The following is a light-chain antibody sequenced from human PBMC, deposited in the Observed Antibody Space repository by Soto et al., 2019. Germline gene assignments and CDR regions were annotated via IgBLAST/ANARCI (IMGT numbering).Light chain of an antibody. CDR2: EVN. J-gene: IGLJ1*01. Sequence: QLVLTQPPSASGSPGQSVTISCTGTSSDVGGYNYVSWYQQYPGKVPKLMVYEVNKRPSGVPDRFSGSKSGNTASLTVSGLQADDEADYCTSYAGGNNVFGTGTKVTVL. CDR3: TSYAGGNNV. CDR1: SSDVGGYNY. V-gene: IGLV2-8*01.